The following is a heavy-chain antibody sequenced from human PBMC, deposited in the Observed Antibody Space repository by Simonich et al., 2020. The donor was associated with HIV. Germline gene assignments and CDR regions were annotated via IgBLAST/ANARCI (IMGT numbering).Heavy chain of an antibody. CDR1: GGSFIIYY. V-gene: IGHV4-34*01. D-gene: IGHD2-2*01. CDR3: ARHMCSAISCFEGYNWFDP. CDR2: INNSGRT. J-gene: IGHJ5*02. Sequence: QVQLQQWGAGLLKPSETLSLTCAVYGGSFIIYYWSWIRPPPGKGLEWIGEINNSGRTKNNASLKSRVTISVDTSKTQFSLKLTSVTAADTAVYYCARHMCSAISCFEGYNWFDPWGQGNLVTVSS.